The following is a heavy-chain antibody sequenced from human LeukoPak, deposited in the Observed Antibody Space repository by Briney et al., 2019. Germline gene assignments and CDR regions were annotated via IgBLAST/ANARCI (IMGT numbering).Heavy chain of an antibody. CDR2: LPPDELGI. CDR3: VGTIASRGSEY. J-gene: IGHJ4*02. V-gene: IGHV3-74*01. CDR1: GFTFTNYW. D-gene: IGHD6-6*01. Sequence: GGSLRLSCAASGFTFTNYWMHWVRQAPGMGLVWVSRLPPDELGIIYADSVKGRFTVSRDNAKNTVYLQMNNLRVDDTAMYYCVGTIASRGSEYWGQGTLVTVSS.